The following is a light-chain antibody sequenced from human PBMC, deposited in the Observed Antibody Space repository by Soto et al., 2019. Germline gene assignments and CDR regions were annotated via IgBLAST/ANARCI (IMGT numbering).Light chain of an antibody. J-gene: IGKJ1*01. Sequence: DIQMTQSPSAKSASVGDRVTITCRASQGISKYLAWFQQKPGKVPKRLIYAASSLQSGVPARFSGSGSGTEFTLTISSLEPEDFAVYYCPQYGSPPPLTFRQGTKVEIK. V-gene: IGKV1-17*03. CDR1: QGISKY. CDR2: AAS. CDR3: PQYGSPPPLT.